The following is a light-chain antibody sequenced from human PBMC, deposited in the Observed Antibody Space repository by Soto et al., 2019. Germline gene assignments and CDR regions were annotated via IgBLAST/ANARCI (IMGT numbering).Light chain of an antibody. J-gene: IGKJ2*01. Sequence: DIQMTQSPSSLSASVGDRVTITCRASQSISINLNWYQQKPAKAPELLTYAASSLQSGVPSRFRGSGSETEFTLTVSGLQPEDLATYFCQQSYSTPYTVGQGTKLDNK. CDR3: QQSYSTPYT. CDR2: AAS. V-gene: IGKV1-39*01. CDR1: QSISIN.